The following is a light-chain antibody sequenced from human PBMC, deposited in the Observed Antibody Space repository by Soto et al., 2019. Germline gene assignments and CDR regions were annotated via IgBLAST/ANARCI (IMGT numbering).Light chain of an antibody. CDR1: SSDVGGYNY. J-gene: IGLJ1*01. CDR2: GGS. Sequence: QSALTQPASVSGSPGQSITISCTGTSSDVGGYNYVSWYQQHPGKAPQIMIYGGSNRPSGVSNRLSGSKSGNTASLTISGLQDEDEADYYCSSYTSSSIDYVFGAGTKVTVL. CDR3: SSYTSSSIDYV. V-gene: IGLV2-14*01.